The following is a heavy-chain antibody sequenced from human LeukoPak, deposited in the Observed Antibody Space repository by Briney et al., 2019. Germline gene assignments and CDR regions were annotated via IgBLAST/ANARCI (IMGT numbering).Heavy chain of an antibody. J-gene: IGHJ4*02. V-gene: IGHV3-7*01. D-gene: IGHD3/OR15-3a*01. CDR3: ARDQYSLGWNDY. CDR2: IKEDGSEK. CDR1: GFTFKKHW. Sequence: GGSLRLSCEATGFTFKKHWMSWVRQAVGKGLECVAKIKEDGSEKHYVDSVQGRFTISRDNARNSLYLQMNSLRAEDTAVYYCARDQYSLGWNDYWGQGTLVTVSS.